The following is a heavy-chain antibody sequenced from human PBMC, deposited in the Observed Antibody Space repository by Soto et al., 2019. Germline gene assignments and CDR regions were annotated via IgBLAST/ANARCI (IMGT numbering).Heavy chain of an antibody. CDR3: VKKSGWFKT. D-gene: IGHD3-10*01. CDR2: IDGSGGIT. CDR1: GFTFGTTD. Sequence: QLLQSGGGLVQPGGSLTLSCAASGFTFGTTDMSWVRQAPGEGLEWVSTIDGSGGITYYADSVKGRFTISRDNSRNTVYLQMNSLRGEDTALYYCVKKSGWFKTWGQGALVTVSS. V-gene: IGHV3-23*01. J-gene: IGHJ5*02.